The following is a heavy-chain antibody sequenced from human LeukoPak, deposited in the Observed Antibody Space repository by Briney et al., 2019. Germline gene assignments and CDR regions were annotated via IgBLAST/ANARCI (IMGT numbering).Heavy chain of an antibody. CDR3: ARDPGYSSSWYWFDP. CDR2: IYYSGST. J-gene: IGHJ5*02. Sequence: SETLSLTCTVSGGSISSYYWSWIRQPPGKGLEWIAYIYYSGSTNYNPSLKSRVTISVDTSKNQFSLKLSSVTAADTAVYYCARDPGYSSSWYWFDPWGQGTLVTVSS. CDR1: GGSISSYY. D-gene: IGHD6-13*01. V-gene: IGHV4-59*01.